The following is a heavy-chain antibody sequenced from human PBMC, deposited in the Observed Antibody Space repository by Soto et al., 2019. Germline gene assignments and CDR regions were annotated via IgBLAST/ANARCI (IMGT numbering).Heavy chain of an antibody. Sequence: GGSLRLSCAASGFTFSSYAMSWVRQSPGKGLEWVSAISGSGGSTYYADSVKGRFTISRDNSKNTLYLQMNSLRAEDTAVYYCAKVGVAVSSSWYPYWGQGTLVTVSS. CDR2: ISGSGGST. V-gene: IGHV3-23*01. CDR3: AKVGVAVSSSWYPY. D-gene: IGHD6-13*01. J-gene: IGHJ4*02. CDR1: GFTFSSYA.